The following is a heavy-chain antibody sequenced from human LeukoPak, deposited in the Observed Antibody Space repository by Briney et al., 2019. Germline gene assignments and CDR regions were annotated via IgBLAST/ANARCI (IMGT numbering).Heavy chain of an antibody. V-gene: IGHV3-53*01. CDR1: GFTVSSNS. J-gene: IGHJ4*02. CDR3: ARRAGAYTHPYDY. Sequence: PGGSLRLSCTGSGFTVSSNSMSWVRQAPGKGLEWVSFIYSAGSTHYSDSVKGRFTISIDNSKNTLYLQMNSLRAEDTAVYYCARRAGAYTHPYDYWGQGTPVTVSS. D-gene: IGHD3-16*01. CDR2: IYSAGST.